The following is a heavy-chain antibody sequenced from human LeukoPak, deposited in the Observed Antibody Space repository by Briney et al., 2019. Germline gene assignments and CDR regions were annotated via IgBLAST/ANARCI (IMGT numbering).Heavy chain of an antibody. CDR1: GGSFSGYY. CDR2: INHSGST. CDR3: ARGVRSSTYSYDFMNY. Sequence: PSETLSLTCAVYGGSFSGYYWSWIRQPPGKGLEWIGEINHSGSTNYNPSLKSRVTISVDTSKNQFSLKLNSVTAADTAVYYCARGVRSSTYSYDFMNYWGQGTLVTVFS. V-gene: IGHV4-34*01. J-gene: IGHJ4*02. D-gene: IGHD5-18*01.